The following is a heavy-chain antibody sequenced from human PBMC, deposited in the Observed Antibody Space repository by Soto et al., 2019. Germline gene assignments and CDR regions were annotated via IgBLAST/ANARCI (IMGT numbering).Heavy chain of an antibody. J-gene: IGHJ5*02. CDR2: MNPNSGNT. V-gene: IGHV1-8*02. CDR1: GGTFSSYD. Sequence: ASVKVSCKASGGTFSSYDINWVRQATGQGLEWMGWMNPNSGNTGYAQKFQGRVTMTRNTSISTAYMELSSLRSEDTAVYYCARTPMPVLRLGESSSHNWFDPWGQGTLVTVSS. CDR3: ARTPMPVLRLGESSSHNWFDP. D-gene: IGHD3-16*02.